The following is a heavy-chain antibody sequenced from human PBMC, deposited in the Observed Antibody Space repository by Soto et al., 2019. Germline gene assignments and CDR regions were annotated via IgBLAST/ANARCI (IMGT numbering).Heavy chain of an antibody. CDR1: GYIFTNYD. D-gene: IGHD3-10*01. CDR2: VSGYTGNT. CDR3: ARFGSAPYYYYGVDV. Sequence: QVQLVQSETEVKKPGASVKVSCKASGYIFTNYDITWVRQAPGQGLEWMGWVSGYTGNTKYAQKFQDRVNMTTDTSTRTVYMALRSLRSDDTAVYYCARFGSAPYYYYGVDVWGQGTTVFVSS. V-gene: IGHV1-18*01. J-gene: IGHJ6*02.